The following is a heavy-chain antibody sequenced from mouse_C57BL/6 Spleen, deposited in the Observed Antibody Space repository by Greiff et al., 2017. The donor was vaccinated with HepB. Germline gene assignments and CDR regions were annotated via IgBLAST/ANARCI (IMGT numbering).Heavy chain of an antibody. V-gene: IGHV1-22*01. CDR1: GYTFTDYN. CDR3: ARSLDDYDVGFAY. D-gene: IGHD2-4*01. Sequence: EVQLQQSGPELVKPGASVKMSCKASGYTFTDYNMHWVKQSHGKSLEWIGYINPNNGGTSYNQKFKGKATLTVNKSSSTAYMELRSLTSEDSAVYYCARSLDDYDVGFAYWGQGTLVTVSA. CDR2: INPNNGGT. J-gene: IGHJ3*01.